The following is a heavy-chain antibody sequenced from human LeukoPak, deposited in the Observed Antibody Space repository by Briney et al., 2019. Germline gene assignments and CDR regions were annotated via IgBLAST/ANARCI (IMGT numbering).Heavy chain of an antibody. Sequence: PGGSLRLSCSASGFTFSSYAMHWVRQAPGKGLEYVSAISSNGGSTYYADSVKGRFTISRGNSKNTLYLQMSSLRAEDTAVYYCVKRARGIAVALDYWGQGTLVTVSS. J-gene: IGHJ4*02. D-gene: IGHD6-19*01. CDR1: GFTFSSYA. CDR3: VKRARGIAVALDY. V-gene: IGHV3-64D*09. CDR2: ISSNGGST.